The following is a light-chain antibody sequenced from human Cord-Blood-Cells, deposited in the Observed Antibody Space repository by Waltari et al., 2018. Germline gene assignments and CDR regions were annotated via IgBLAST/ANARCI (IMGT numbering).Light chain of an antibody. CDR2: DVS. J-gene: IGLJ3*02. V-gene: IGLV2-14*03. CDR1: SSDVGVYNY. Sequence: QSALTQPASVSGSPGQSITISCTGPSSDVGVYNYVSWYQQHPGKAPTLMIYDVSNRPSGVSNRFSGSKSGNTASLTISGLQAEDEADYYCSSYTSSSTWVFGGGTKLTVL. CDR3: SSYTSSSTWV.